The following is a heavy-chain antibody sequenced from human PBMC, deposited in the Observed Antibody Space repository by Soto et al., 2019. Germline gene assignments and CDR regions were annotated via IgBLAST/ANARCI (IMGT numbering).Heavy chain of an antibody. V-gene: IGHV3-53*01. CDR2: IYSTGTT. CDR1: GFTVGNNY. J-gene: IGHJ4*02. Sequence: EVQLVESGGGLIQPGGSLKLSCAGSGFTVGNNYMSCVRQAPGKGLEWVSLIYSTGTTKYADSVKGRFTVSRDNAKNTLYLQMNSLRAEDTAVYYCAKDGRGSGSHYNSFGYWGQGTLVTVPS. D-gene: IGHD3-10*01. CDR3: AKDGRGSGSHYNSFGY.